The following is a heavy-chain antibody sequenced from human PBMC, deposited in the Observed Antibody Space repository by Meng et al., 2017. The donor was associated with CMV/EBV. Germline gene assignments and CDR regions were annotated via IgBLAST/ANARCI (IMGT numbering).Heavy chain of an antibody. V-gene: IGHV3-23*01. D-gene: IGHD1-26*01. Sequence: GEYMKISCGASGFTFSSYAMSWVRQAPGKGLEWVSTISGSGGSTYYADSVKGRFTISRDNSKNTLYLQMNSLRAEDTAVYYCAKGVVGALEGYWGQGTLVTVSS. CDR1: GFTFSSYA. J-gene: IGHJ4*02. CDR3: AKGVVGALEGY. CDR2: ISGSGGST.